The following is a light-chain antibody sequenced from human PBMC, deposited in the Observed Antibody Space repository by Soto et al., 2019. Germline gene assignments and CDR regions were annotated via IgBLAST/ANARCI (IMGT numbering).Light chain of an antibody. J-gene: IGLJ2*01. CDR2: EVS. CDR3: CSYTRSSTLL. V-gene: IGLV2-14*01. Sequence: QSALTQPASVSGSPGQSVTISCTGTTSDVGGYISVSWYQQHPGKAPKLMIYEVSNRPSGVSNRFSGSKSGNTASLTISGLQAADEADYYCCSYTRSSTLLFGGGTKLTVL. CDR1: TSDVGGYIS.